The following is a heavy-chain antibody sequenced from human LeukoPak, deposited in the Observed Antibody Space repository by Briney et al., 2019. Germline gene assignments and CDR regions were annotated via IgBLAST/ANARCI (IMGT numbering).Heavy chain of an antibody. CDR3: AKASGYSYGKYFFDS. V-gene: IGHV3-23*01. J-gene: IGHJ4*02. CDR2: ITSSGDAT. D-gene: IGHD5-18*01. CDR1: GFTFSSYN. Sequence: PGGSLRLSCAASGFTFSSYNMNWVRQAPGKGLEWVSSITSSGDATYYADSVKGRFTISRDNSKNTVYLQMNSLRAEDTAVYYCAKASGYSYGKYFFDSWGQGALVTVSS.